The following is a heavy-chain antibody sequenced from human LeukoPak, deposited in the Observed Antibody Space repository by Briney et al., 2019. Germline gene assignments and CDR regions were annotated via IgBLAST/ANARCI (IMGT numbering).Heavy chain of an antibody. CDR3: AKEEASYYYSNGGMDV. Sequence: GACLRLSCAAAGFTFSSYGMSSVRQAPGNGLGWDSAISGSGRSSYYADSVTGRFSISRDYSKNTLYLKMNSVSAEDRAVYFCAKEEASYYYSNGGMDVWGKGNTVTVSS. CDR2: ISGSGRSS. J-gene: IGHJ6*04. CDR1: GFTFSSYG. D-gene: IGHD3-10*01. V-gene: IGHV3-23*01.